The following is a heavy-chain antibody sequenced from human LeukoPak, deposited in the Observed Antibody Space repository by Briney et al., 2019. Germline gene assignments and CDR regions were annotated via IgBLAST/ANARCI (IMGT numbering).Heavy chain of an antibody. CDR3: ARDRGVRVEMDF. D-gene: IGHD3-10*01. Sequence: SETLSLTCAVSGYSISSAYYWGWIRQPPGKGLEWIGSILHSGSTYYNPSLKSRVTISVDTSKNHFSPKLTSVTAADTAVYYCARDRGVRVEMDFWGQGTLVTVSS. J-gene: IGHJ4*02. V-gene: IGHV4-38-2*02. CDR2: ILHSGST. CDR1: GYSISSAYY.